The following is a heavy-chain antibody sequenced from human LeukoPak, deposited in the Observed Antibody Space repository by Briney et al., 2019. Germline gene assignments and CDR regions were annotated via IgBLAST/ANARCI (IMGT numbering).Heavy chain of an antibody. CDR3: AKDRVTYYYGSGSYPPNYYMDV. CDR2: IRYDGSNK. V-gene: IGHV3-30*02. J-gene: IGHJ6*03. Sequence: GGSLRLSCAASGFTFSSYGMHWVRQAPGKGLEWVAFIRYDGSNKYYADSVKGRFTISRDNSKNTLYLQMNSLRAEDTAVYYCAKDRVTYYYGSGSYPPNYYMDVWGKGTTVTVSS. CDR1: GFTFSSYG. D-gene: IGHD3-10*01.